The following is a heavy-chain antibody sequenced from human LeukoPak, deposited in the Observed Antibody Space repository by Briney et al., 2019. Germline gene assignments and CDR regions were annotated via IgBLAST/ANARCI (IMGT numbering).Heavy chain of an antibody. CDR3: TRAPPGMTMMTDY. CDR1: GYTFTCYY. CDR2: VSTNDGNT. J-gene: IGHJ4*02. Sequence: ASVKVSCKASGYTFTCYYMHWVRQAPGQGLEWMGWVSTNDGNTVYAQRLQGRVTMTTDTSTSVAYMELRSLTSDDTAVYYCTRAPPGMTMMTDYWGQGTLVTVSS. V-gene: IGHV1-18*04. D-gene: IGHD3-22*01.